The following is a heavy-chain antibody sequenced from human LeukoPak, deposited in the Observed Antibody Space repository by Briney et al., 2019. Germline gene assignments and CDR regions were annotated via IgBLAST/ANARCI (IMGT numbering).Heavy chain of an antibody. CDR1: GDSIRRFH. Sequence: SETLSLTCAVSGDSIRRFHWSWIRQPPGKGLEWIGYISNSGGSDYNPSLKSRVTISVDTSKNQFSLKVSSVTAADTAVYYCARAPQRDHYGDYFDYWGQGTLVTVSS. CDR3: ARAPQRDHYGDYFDY. CDR2: ISNSGGS. J-gene: IGHJ4*02. V-gene: IGHV4-59*01. D-gene: IGHD4-17*01.